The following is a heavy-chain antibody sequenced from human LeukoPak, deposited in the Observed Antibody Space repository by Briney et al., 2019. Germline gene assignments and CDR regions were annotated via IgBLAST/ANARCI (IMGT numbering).Heavy chain of an antibody. D-gene: IGHD4-11*01. Sequence: GGSLRLSCAASGFTFSSYSMNWVRQAPGKGLEWVSYISSSSSTIYYADSVKGRFTISRDNAKNSLCLQMNSLRAEDTAVYYCARERLQSVNWFDPWGQGTLVTVSS. CDR1: GFTFSSYS. CDR2: ISSSSSTI. V-gene: IGHV3-48*01. J-gene: IGHJ5*02. CDR3: ARERLQSVNWFDP.